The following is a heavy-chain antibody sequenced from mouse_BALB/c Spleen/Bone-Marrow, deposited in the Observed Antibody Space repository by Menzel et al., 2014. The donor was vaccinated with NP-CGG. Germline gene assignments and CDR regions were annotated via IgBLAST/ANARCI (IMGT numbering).Heavy chain of an antibody. J-gene: IGHJ2*01. Sequence: QVQLQQSGAKLERPGTSVKGSCKASGYAFTNYLIEWFKQRPGQGLEWIGVINPGSGGTNFNEKFRGKATLTADKSSSTAYMQFNSLTSDDSAVYFCAREGYYGLDYWGQGTTLTVSS. D-gene: IGHD2-1*01. CDR2: INPGSGGT. CDR1: GYAFTNYL. CDR3: AREGYYGLDY. V-gene: IGHV1-54*03.